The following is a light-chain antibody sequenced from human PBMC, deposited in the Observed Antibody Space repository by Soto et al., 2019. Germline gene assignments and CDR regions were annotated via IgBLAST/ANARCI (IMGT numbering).Light chain of an antibody. V-gene: IGLV2-11*01. CDR1: SSDVGRYNY. J-gene: IGLJ1*01. CDR3: CSYAGSPRFV. Sequence: QSALTQPRSVSGSLGQSVTISCTGTSSDVGRYNYVSWYQHHPGTAPKVMIYDVSERPSGVPDRFSGSKSGNTASLTISGLQAEDEADYYCCSYAGSPRFVFGTGTKLTVL. CDR2: DVS.